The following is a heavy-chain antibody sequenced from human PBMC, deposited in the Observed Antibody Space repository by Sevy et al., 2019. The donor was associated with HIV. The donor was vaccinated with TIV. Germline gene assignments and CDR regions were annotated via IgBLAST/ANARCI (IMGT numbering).Heavy chain of an antibody. D-gene: IGHD6-13*01. J-gene: IGHJ6*02. CDR2: IYYSGST. CDR3: ARQGKSSSWLYYYYGMDV. Sequence: SETLSLTCTVSGGSISSSSYYWGWIRQPPGKVLEGIGSIYYSGSTYYNPSLKSRVTISVDTSKNQFYLKLSLVTAAETAVYYCARQGKSSSWLYYYYGMDVWGQGTTVTVSS. V-gene: IGHV4-39*01. CDR1: GGSISSSSYY.